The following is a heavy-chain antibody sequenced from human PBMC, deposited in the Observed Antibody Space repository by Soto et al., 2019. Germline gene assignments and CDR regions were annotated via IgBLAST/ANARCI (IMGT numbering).Heavy chain of an antibody. CDR2: IYTSGST. D-gene: IGHD6-19*01. J-gene: IGHJ5*02. V-gene: IGHV4-4*07. CDR3: ARDHWDPGIAVAGTSSRTLDP. Sequence: QVQLQESGPGLVKPSETLSLTCTVSGGSISSYYWSWIRQPAGKGLEWIGRIYTSGSTNYNPSLKSRVTMSVDTAKNQFSLKLSSVTAADTAVYYCARDHWDPGIAVAGTSSRTLDPWGKGTLVTVSS. CDR1: GGSISSYY.